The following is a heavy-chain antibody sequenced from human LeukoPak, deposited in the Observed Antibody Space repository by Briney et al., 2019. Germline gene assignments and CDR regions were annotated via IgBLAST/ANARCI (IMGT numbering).Heavy chain of an antibody. Sequence: ASVKVSCKASGYNFTDYYIHWVQQAPGQGLEWMGWINPNSGGTDYGQKFQGRATMTRDTSISTAYMELSSLRSDDTAVYYCASGYYDFWSGLYWGQGTLVTVSS. CDR3: ASGYYDFWSGLY. CDR2: INPNSGGT. D-gene: IGHD3-3*01. V-gene: IGHV1-2*02. J-gene: IGHJ4*02. CDR1: GYNFTDYY.